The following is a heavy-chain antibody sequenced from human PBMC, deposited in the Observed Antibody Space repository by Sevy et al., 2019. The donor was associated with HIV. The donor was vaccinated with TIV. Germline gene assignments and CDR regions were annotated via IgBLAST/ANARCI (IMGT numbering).Heavy chain of an antibody. Sequence: ASVKVSCKASGGTFTSYGLSWVRQAPGQGLEWVGTYTPIFGTTNYAQKFQGRITIAADESTSTAYMELSSLRSEDSAVYFCARLYHDGSAVQAFDIWGHGTMVTVSS. CDR2: YTPIFGTT. D-gene: IGHD3-22*01. J-gene: IGHJ3*02. V-gene: IGHV1-69*13. CDR1: GGTFTSYG. CDR3: ARLYHDGSAVQAFDI.